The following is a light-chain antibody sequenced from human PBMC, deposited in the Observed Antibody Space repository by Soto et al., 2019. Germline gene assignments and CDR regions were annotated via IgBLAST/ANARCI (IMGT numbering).Light chain of an antibody. Sequence: EIVLTQSPGTLSLSPGEIATLSFSASQSVSSYLAWYQQKPGQAPRLLIYDASNRATDIPARFSGSGSGTDFTLTISSLEPEDFAVYYCQQRSNWPPFTFGQGARLEI. V-gene: IGKV3-11*01. CDR1: QSVSSY. CDR3: QQRSNWPPFT. J-gene: IGKJ5*01. CDR2: DAS.